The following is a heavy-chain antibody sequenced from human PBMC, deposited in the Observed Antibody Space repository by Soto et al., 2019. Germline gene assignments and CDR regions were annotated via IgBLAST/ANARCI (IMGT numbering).Heavy chain of an antibody. CDR2: INAGNGNT. CDR1: GYPFTHYG. D-gene: IGHD3-9*01. J-gene: IGHJ4*02. Sequence: SSVKVSFTSSGYPFTHYGITWVRQAPGQRLEWMGWINAGNGNTKYAQKFQGRVTMTRNTSISTAYMELSSLRSEDTAVYYCARERTYFGDYWGQGTLVTVSS. V-gene: IGHV1-8*02. CDR3: ARERTYFGDY.